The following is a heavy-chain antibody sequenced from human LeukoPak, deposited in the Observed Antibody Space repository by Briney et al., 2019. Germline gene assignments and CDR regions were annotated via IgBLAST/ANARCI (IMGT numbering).Heavy chain of an antibody. CDR1: GGSISSYY. Sequence: AETLSLTCTVSGGSISSYYWSWIRQPAGKGLEWIGHIYPSGSNNYNPSLKSRGTMSVDTSNKHFSLQLSSMTTADNAVYYCSRVATTVLPIAYYDYYMD. CDR2: IYPSGSN. J-gene: IGHJ6*03. D-gene: IGHD4-11*01. V-gene: IGHV4-4*07. CDR3: SRVATTVLPIAYYDYYMD.